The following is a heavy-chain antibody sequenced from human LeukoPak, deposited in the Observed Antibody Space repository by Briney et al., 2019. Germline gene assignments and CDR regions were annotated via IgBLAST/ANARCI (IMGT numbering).Heavy chain of an antibody. Sequence: PSETLSLTCAVYGGSFSGYYWSWVRQPPGKGLEWIGEINHSGSTNYNPSLTSRVTISVDTSKNQFSLKLSSVTAADAAVYYCARGDGYKRVFSNWGQGTLVTVSS. CDR3: ARGDGYKRVFSN. V-gene: IGHV4-34*01. J-gene: IGHJ4*02. CDR2: INHSGST. D-gene: IGHD5-24*01. CDR1: GGSFSGYY.